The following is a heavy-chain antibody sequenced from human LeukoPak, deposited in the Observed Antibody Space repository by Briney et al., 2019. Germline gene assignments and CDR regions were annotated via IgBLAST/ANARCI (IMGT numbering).Heavy chain of an antibody. D-gene: IGHD3-10*01. V-gene: IGHV1-46*01. Sequence: ASVKVSCKASGYTFTSYYLHWVRQAPGQGLEWMGIINPSGGSTSYAQKFQGRVTITRDTSASTAYMELSSLRSEDTAVYYCARGRPITMVRGVIGPFDIWGQGTMVTVSS. CDR1: GYTFTSYY. CDR3: ARGRPITMVRGVIGPFDI. J-gene: IGHJ3*02. CDR2: INPSGGST.